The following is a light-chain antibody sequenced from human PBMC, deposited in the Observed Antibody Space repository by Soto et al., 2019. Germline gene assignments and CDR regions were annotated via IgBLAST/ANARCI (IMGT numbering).Light chain of an antibody. V-gene: IGKV3-20*01. CDR3: QQYSSSPWT. Sequence: EIVLTQSPDTLSLSPGERATLSCRASQSVSSSYLAWYQQKPGQAPRLLIYGASTRATGIPDRFSGSGSGTDFTLTISRLEPEDFAVYYCQQYSSSPWTFGQGTKVEIK. CDR2: GAS. J-gene: IGKJ1*01. CDR1: QSVSSSY.